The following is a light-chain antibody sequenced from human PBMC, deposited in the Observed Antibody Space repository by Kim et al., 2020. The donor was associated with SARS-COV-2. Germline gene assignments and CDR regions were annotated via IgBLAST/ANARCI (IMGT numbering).Light chain of an antibody. CDR2: SAS. J-gene: IGKJ1*01. CDR3: QRTYNALWT. CDR1: QDISSY. V-gene: IGKV1-27*01. Sequence: DIQLTQSPSPLSASVGDRDTITCRVSQDISSYLNRYRQKPGKVPKLLIYSASNLQSGVPSRFSGSGSGTDFTLTISSLQPEDVAPYYGQRTYNALWTFGQGTKVDIK.